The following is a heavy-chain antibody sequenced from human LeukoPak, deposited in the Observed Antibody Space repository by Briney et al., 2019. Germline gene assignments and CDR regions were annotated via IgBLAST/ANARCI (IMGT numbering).Heavy chain of an antibody. J-gene: IGHJ4*02. Sequence: PSETLSLTCTVSGGSISSYYWSWIRQPAGKGLEWIGRIYTSGSTYYNPSLKSRVTMSVDTSKNLFSLKLTSVTAAETALYFCARDSRRAVFDFWGPGTLVTVSS. CDR3: ARDSRRAVFDF. CDR1: GGSISSYY. V-gene: IGHV4-4*07. CDR2: IYTSGST.